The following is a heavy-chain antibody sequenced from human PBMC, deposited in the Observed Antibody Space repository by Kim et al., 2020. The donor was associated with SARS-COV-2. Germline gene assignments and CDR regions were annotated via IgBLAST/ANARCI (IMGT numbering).Heavy chain of an antibody. Sequence: GGSLRLSCAASGFTFSGYSMNWVRQAPGKGLEWVAYISNGGTTIYYAPSVKDRFTISRDDVQNSLYLQMNSLRDEDTGVYYCARDPVGVSSRVNWFGPWGQGTVVTVSS. D-gene: IGHD1-26*01. CDR2: ISNGGTTI. CDR3: ARDPVGVSSRVNWFGP. J-gene: IGHJ5*02. CDR1: GFTFSGYS. V-gene: IGHV3-48*02.